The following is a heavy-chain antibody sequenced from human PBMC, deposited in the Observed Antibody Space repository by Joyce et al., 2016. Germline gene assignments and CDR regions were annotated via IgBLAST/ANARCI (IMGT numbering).Heavy chain of an antibody. D-gene: IGHD3-16*01. CDR2: ISPSKGNE. CDR3: ARASAPQKLRSSPRLEGPYYFAS. Sequence: QVQLVPSGAEVKKPGASVQVSCKTSGYTFTTFGLSWVRQAPGQGHQWMGWISPSKGNENYAQNDQGRGTRAKDTATSTGYMEMRSMRTDGTAVYYCARASAPQKLRSSPRLEGPYYFASWGQGTLVTVSS. J-gene: IGHJ4*02. V-gene: IGHV1-18*01. CDR1: GYTFTTFG.